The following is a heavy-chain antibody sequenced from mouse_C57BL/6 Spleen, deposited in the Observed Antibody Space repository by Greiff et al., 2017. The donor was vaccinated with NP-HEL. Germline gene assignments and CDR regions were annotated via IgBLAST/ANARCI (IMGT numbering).Heavy chain of an antibody. CDR1: GFTFSSYG. J-gene: IGHJ2*01. CDR3: ARQGNYYGNYFDY. D-gene: IGHD2-1*01. CDR2: ISSGGSYT. V-gene: IGHV5-6*01. Sequence: EVKLVESGGDLVKPGGSLKLSCAASGFTFSSYGMSWVRQTPDKRLEWVATISSGGSYTYYPDSVKGRFTISRDNAKNTLYLQMSSLKSEDTAMYYCARQGNYYGNYFDYWGQGTTLTVSS.